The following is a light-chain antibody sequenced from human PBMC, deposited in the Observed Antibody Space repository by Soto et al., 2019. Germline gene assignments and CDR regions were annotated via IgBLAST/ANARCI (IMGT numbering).Light chain of an antibody. J-gene: IGLJ2*01. CDR1: NSDVGDYNY. CDR3: CSYTGRYIWL. Sequence: QSALTQPRSVSGSPGQSVTISCTGTNSDVGDYNYVSWYQQHPGKAPRLLIYDVSRRPSGVPDRFSGSKSGNTASLTISGLQGEDEADYFCCSYTGRYIWLFGGGTQLTVL. CDR2: DVS. V-gene: IGLV2-11*01.